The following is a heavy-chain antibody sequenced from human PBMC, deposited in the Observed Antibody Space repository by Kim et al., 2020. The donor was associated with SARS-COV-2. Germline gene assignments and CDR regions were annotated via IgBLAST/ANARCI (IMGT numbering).Heavy chain of an antibody. CDR2: INPNSGGT. J-gene: IGHJ4*02. D-gene: IGHD3-22*01. Sequence: ASVKVSCKASGYTFTGYYMHWVRQAPGQGLEWMGWINPNSGGTNYAQKFQGRVTMTRDTSISTAYMELSRLRSDDTAVYYCARAGGYYYDSSGSPYYFDYWGQGTLVTVSS. V-gene: IGHV1-2*02. CDR1: GYTFTGYY. CDR3: ARAGGYYYDSSGSPYYFDY.